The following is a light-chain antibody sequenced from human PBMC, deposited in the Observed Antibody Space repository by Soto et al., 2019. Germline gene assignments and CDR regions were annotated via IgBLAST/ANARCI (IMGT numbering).Light chain of an antibody. CDR3: QQYNSYRRT. V-gene: IGKV1-5*03. J-gene: IGKJ1*01. Sequence: DIQMTQSPSTLSASVGDRVTITCRASQSIISWLAWYQQKPGQAPKLLMYRASIFEIGVPSRFSGSGSGTEFTLTIRSLQPDDFATYYCQQYNSYRRTFGQGTKVEIK. CDR1: QSIISW. CDR2: RAS.